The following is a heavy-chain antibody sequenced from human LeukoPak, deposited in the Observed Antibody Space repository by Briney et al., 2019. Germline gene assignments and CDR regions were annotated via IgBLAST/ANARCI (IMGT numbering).Heavy chain of an antibody. CDR1: GFTFNTFA. J-gene: IGHJ3*02. CDR3: ARTVDTVATADAFDI. D-gene: IGHD5-12*01. CDR2: TSSSGEFT. Sequence: GGSLTLSCAASGFTFNTFAMSWVRQAPGRGLEWVSPTSSSGEFTYYVDSLKGRFTISTANSKNTLYLQMSRPTADDTAVYYCARTVDTVATADAFDIWGQGTMVTVSS. V-gene: IGHV3-23*01.